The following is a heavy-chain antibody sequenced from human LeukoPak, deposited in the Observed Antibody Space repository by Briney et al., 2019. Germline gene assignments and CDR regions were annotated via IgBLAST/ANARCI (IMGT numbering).Heavy chain of an antibody. CDR3: AKMDCSGGSCNAYYYYYYYMDV. CDR2: IKQDGSEK. Sequence: PGGSLRLSCAASGFTFSSYWMSWVRQAPGKGLEWVANIKQDGSEKYYVDSVKGRFTISRDNAKNSLYLQMNSLRAEDTAVYYCAKMDCSGGSCNAYYYYYYYMDVWGKGTTVTVSS. J-gene: IGHJ6*03. V-gene: IGHV3-7*03. D-gene: IGHD2-15*01. CDR1: GFTFSSYW.